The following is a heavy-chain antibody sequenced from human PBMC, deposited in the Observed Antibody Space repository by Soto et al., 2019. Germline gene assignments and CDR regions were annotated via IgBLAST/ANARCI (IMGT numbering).Heavy chain of an antibody. CDR2: IYSGGST. Sequence: EVQLVESGGGLVQPGGSLRLSCAASGFTVSSNYMSWVRQAPGKGLEWVSVIYSGGSTYYADSVKGRFTISRHNSKNTLYLQMNSLRAEDTAVYYCARGRVPGSLAAAGFWFDPWGQGTLVTVSS. D-gene: IGHD6-13*01. J-gene: IGHJ5*02. CDR3: ARGRVPGSLAAAGFWFDP. V-gene: IGHV3-53*04. CDR1: GFTVSSNY.